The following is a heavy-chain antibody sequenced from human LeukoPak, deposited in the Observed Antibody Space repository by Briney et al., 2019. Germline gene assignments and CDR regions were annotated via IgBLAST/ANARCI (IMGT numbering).Heavy chain of an antibody. J-gene: IGHJ4*02. D-gene: IGHD3-10*01. V-gene: IGHV4-34*01. Sequence: SETLSLTCAVYGGSFSGYYWSWIRQPPGKGLEWIGEINHSGSTNYNPSLKSQVTISVDTSKNQFSLKLSSVTAADTAVYYCASSGNLYGSGSYRDYWGQGTLVTVSS. CDR2: INHSGST. CDR3: ASSGNLYGSGSYRDY. CDR1: GGSFSGYY.